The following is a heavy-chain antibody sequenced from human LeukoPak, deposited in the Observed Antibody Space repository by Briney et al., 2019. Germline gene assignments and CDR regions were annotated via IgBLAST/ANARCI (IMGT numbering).Heavy chain of an antibody. CDR3: GRDPDHGAVDY. CDR2: ISTSSSYI. J-gene: IGHJ4*02. D-gene: IGHD3-16*01. V-gene: IGHV3-21*01. CDR1: GFTFSTYN. Sequence: PGGSLRLSCAASGFTFSTYNMKWVRQAPGKGLEWVSSISTSSSYIYYADSVKGRFSISRDNAKNSLYLQMNSLRVEDTAVYYCGRDPDHGAVDYWGQGTLVTVSS.